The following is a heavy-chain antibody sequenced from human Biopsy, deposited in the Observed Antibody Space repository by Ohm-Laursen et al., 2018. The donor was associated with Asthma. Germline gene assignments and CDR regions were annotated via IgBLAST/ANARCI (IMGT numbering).Heavy chain of an antibody. V-gene: IGHV3-9*01. Sequence: SLRLSCAASGFRFDDYAMYWARQAPGKGLEWVAGISWNSGDIGYAVSVKGRFIVSRDNVKNSLYLQMNNLRAEDTALYYCAKDMGAGGNDPDSFIGYYGMDVWGQGTTVTVSS. J-gene: IGHJ6*02. CDR2: ISWNSGDI. CDR1: GFRFDDYA. D-gene: IGHD3-16*01. CDR3: AKDMGAGGNDPDSFIGYYGMDV.